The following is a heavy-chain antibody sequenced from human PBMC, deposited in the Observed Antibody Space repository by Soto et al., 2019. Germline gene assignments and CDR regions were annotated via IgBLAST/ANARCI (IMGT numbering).Heavy chain of an antibody. CDR3: RKGEGGRSWFGGWIY. Sequence: ASVKVSCKASGYTFSTYAIHWVRQAPGQRLEWMGWINPGSGNRKYSQNFQGRVTIFGDTSASTAFMAHSSLTSEDTAVYYCRKGEGGRSWFGGWIYWGQGTLVTVSS. D-gene: IGHD3-10*01. J-gene: IGHJ4*02. CDR1: GYTFSTYA. V-gene: IGHV1-3*01. CDR2: INPGSGNR.